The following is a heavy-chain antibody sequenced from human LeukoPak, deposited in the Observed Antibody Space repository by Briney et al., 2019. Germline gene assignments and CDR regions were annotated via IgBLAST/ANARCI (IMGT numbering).Heavy chain of an antibody. D-gene: IGHD4-17*01. CDR1: GFTFSSYW. J-gene: IGHJ4*02. CDR3: ARGTYGFDY. Sequence: PGGSLRLSCAASGFTFSSYWMYWVRQAPGKGLVWVSHINSDGSSTNYADSVKGRFTISRDNAKNTPYLQVNSLRAEDTAVYYCARGTYGFDYWGQGTLVTVSS. CDR2: INSDGSST. V-gene: IGHV3-74*01.